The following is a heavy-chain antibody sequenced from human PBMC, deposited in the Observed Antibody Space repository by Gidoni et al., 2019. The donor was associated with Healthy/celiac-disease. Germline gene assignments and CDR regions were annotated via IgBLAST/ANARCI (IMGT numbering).Heavy chain of an antibody. CDR1: GFTFSSYS. D-gene: IGHD3-3*01. J-gene: IGHJ6*02. Sequence: EVQLVESGGGLVKPGGSLRLSCAASGFTFSSYSMNWVRKAPGKGLEWVATISSSSSYRYYADSVKGRFTISRDNAKNSLYLQMNSLRAEDTAVYYCARDPIRFLEGYGKDVWGQGTTVTVSS. CDR3: ARDPIRFLEGYGKDV. V-gene: IGHV3-21*01. CDR2: ISSSSSYR.